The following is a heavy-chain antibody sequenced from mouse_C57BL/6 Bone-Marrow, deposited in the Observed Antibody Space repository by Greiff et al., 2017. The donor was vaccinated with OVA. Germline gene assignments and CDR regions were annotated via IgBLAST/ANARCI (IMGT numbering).Heavy chain of an antibody. D-gene: IGHD2-5*01. CDR2: IRNKANNHAT. CDR3: TRPGYSNYEGFAY. Sequence: EVQGVESGGGLVQPGGSMKLSCAASGFTFSDAWMDWVRQSPEKGLEWVAEIRNKANNHATYYAESVKGRFTISRDDSKSSVYLQMNSLRAEDTGIYYCTRPGYSNYEGFAYWGQGTLVTVSA. CDR1: GFTFSDAW. J-gene: IGHJ3*01. V-gene: IGHV6-6*01.